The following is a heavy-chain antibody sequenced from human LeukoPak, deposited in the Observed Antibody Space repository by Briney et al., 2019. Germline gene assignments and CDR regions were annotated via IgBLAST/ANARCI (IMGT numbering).Heavy chain of an antibody. CDR2: IYYSGST. Sequence: PSETLSLTCNVSGGSISSYYWNWIRQSPGKGLEWIGYIYYSGSTNYNPSLKSRVTISIDTSRNQFSLKLSAVTAADTAVYYCARHSTYPHFDYWGQGTPVTVSS. V-gene: IGHV4-59*01. CDR3: ARHSTYPHFDY. J-gene: IGHJ4*02. CDR1: GGSISSYY.